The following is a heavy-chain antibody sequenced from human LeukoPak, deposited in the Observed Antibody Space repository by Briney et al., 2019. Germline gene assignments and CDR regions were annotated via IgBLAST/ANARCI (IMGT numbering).Heavy chain of an antibody. CDR2: IYYSGST. CDR3: ARHEGWLQSDYYYGMDV. D-gene: IGHD5-24*01. J-gene: IGHJ6*02. V-gene: IGHV4-59*01. Sequence: SETLSRTCTVSGGSISSYYWNWIRLPPGKGLEWIGYIYYSGSTNYNPSLRSRVTISVDTSKNQFSLKLSSVTAADTAVYYSARHEGWLQSDYYYGMDVWGQGTTVTVSS. CDR1: GGSISSYY.